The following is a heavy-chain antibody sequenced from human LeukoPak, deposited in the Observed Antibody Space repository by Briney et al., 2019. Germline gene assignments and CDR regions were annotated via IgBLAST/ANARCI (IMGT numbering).Heavy chain of an antibody. J-gene: IGHJ4*02. CDR3: AKGYCTNGVCYCPFDY. D-gene: IGHD2-8*01. CDR1: GFTLSSYA. CDR2: ISGSGGST. V-gene: IGHV3-23*01. Sequence: GGSLRLSCAASGFTLSSYAMSWVRQAPGKGLEWVSAISGSGGSTYYADSVKGRFTISRDNSKNTLYLQMNSLRAEDTAVYYCAKGYCTNGVCYCPFDYWGQGTLVTVSS.